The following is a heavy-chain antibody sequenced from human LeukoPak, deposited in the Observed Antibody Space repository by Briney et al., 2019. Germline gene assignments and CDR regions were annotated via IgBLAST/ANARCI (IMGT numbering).Heavy chain of an antibody. CDR3: VKDVSGTLEYYFDM. J-gene: IGHJ4*02. CDR2: ISWNGDDM. D-gene: IGHD1-26*01. Sequence: GGSLRLSCAASGFTFDDFAMHWVRQTPGKGLEWVSGISWNGDDMDYADSVKGRFTISRDNAKDSVYLQMNSLRAEDTALSYCVKDVSGTLEYYFDMWGQGTPVSVSA. V-gene: IGHV3-9*01. CDR1: GFTFDDFA.